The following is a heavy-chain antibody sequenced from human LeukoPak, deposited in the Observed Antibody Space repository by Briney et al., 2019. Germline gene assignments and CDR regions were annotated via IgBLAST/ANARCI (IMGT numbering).Heavy chain of an antibody. D-gene: IGHD6-13*01. Sequence: SETLSLTCTVSGGSISSGGYYWSWIRQHPGKGLEWIGYIYYSGSTYYNPSLKSRVTISVDTSKNQFSLKLSSVTAADAAVYYCARGSHDLEAGYWGQGTLVTVSS. CDR1: GGSISSGGYY. CDR3: ARGSHDLEAGY. V-gene: IGHV4-31*03. J-gene: IGHJ4*02. CDR2: IYYSGST.